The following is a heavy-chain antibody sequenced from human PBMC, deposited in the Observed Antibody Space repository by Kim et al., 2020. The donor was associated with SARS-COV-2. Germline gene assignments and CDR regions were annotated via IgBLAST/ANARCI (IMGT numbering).Heavy chain of an antibody. J-gene: IGHJ4*02. CDR2: ISSSGSTK. V-gene: IGHV3-11*01. Sequence: GGSLRLSCATSGFTFSDSYMSWVRQAPGKGLEWLSYISSSGSTKKYADSVLGRFTISRDNAKRSLYPQMNSMRAEDAAVYYCARGGNYGTANDFRWGQGT. D-gene: IGHD3-10*01. CDR1: GFTFSDSY. CDR3: ARGGNYGTANDFR.